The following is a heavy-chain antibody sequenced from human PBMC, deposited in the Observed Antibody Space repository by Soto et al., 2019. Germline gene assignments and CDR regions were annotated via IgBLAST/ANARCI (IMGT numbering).Heavy chain of an antibody. V-gene: IGHV4-59*08. Sequence: ASETLSLTCTVSGGSISSYYWSWIRQPPGRGLEWIGYIYYSGSTNYNPSLKSRVTISVDTSKNQFSLKLSSVTAADTAVYYCARQVGMTTVTPDFDYWGQGTLVTVSS. D-gene: IGHD4-17*01. CDR2: IYYSGST. J-gene: IGHJ4*02. CDR3: ARQVGMTTVTPDFDY. CDR1: GGSISSYY.